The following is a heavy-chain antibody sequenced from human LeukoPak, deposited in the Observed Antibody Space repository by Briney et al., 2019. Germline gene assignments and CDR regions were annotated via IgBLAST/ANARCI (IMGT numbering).Heavy chain of an antibody. CDR1: GFTFSSYS. CDR3: ARDSSSLNWFDP. V-gene: IGHV3-21*01. J-gene: IGHJ5*02. D-gene: IGHD6-13*01. Sequence: GGSLRLSCAASGFTFSSYSMNWVRQAPGTGLEWVSSISSSSSYIYYADSVKGRFTISRDNAKNSLYLQMNSLRAEDTAVYYCARDSSSLNWFDPWGRGTLVTVSS. CDR2: ISSSSSYI.